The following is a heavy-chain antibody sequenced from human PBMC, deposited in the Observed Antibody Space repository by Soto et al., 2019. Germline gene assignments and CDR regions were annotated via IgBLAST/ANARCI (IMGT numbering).Heavy chain of an antibody. CDR2: IDPGDSYT. V-gene: IGHV5-10-1*01. J-gene: IGHJ6*02. D-gene: IGHD5-12*01. Sequence: GESLKISCKGSGYSFTSYWISWVRQMPGKGLEWMGRIDPGDSYTNYSPSFQGHVTISADKSISTAYLQWSSLKASDTAMYYCARTRIVATTYYYYGMDVWGQGTTVTVSS. CDR3: ARTRIVATTYYYYGMDV. CDR1: GYSFTSYW.